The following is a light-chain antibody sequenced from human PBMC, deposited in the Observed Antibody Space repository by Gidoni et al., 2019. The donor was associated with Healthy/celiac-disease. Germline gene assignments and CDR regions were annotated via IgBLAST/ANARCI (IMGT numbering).Light chain of an antibody. CDR1: QSVSSY. CDR3: QRRSNWPPWT. V-gene: IGKV3-11*01. J-gene: IGKJ1*01. Sequence: EIVLTQSPATLSLSPGERATLSCRASQSVSSYLDWYQQKPGQAPRLLIYDASNRATGIPARLSGSGSGTDFTLTISSLEPEDFAVYYCQRRSNWPPWTFGQGTKVEIK. CDR2: DAS.